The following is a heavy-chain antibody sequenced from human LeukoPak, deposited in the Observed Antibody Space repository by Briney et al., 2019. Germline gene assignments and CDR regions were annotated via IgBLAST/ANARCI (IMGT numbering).Heavy chain of an antibody. CDR1: GFTVSSTY. CDR3: ARPTGSDYYYYGMDV. V-gene: IGHV3-66*04. Sequence: GGSLRLSCAASGFTVSSTYMSWVRQAPGKGLEWVSVIYSGGTTYYADSVKGRFTISRDNSKNTLYLQMNSLRAEDTAVYYCARPTGSDYYYYGMDVWGQGTTVTVSS. D-gene: IGHD1-1*01. J-gene: IGHJ6*02. CDR2: IYSGGTT.